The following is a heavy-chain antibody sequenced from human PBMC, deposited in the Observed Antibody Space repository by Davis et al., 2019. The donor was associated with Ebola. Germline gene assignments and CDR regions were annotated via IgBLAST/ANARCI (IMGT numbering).Heavy chain of an antibody. J-gene: IGHJ6*02. CDR1: GFTFDDYA. CDR3: ARDDGILEWLPSVYYYYGMDV. CDR2: ISGDGGST. V-gene: IGHV3-43*02. D-gene: IGHD3-3*01. Sequence: GESLKISCAASGFTFDDYAMHWVRQAPGKGLEWVSLISGDGGSTYYADSVKGRFTISRDNSKNTLYLQMNSLRDEDTAVYYCARDDGILEWLPSVYYYYGMDVWGQGTTVTVSS.